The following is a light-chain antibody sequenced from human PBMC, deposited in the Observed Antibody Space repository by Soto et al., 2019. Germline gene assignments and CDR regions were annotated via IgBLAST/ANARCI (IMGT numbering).Light chain of an antibody. CDR2: FEGSGSY. J-gene: IGLJ2*01. V-gene: IGLV4-60*02. Sequence: QPVLTQSSSASASLGSSVKLTCTLSSGHSSYIIAWHQQQPGKAPRYLMKFEGSGSYNKGSGVPDRFSGSSSGADRYLTISNLQFEDEANYYCETWDSNTRVFGGGTQLTVL. CDR3: ETWDSNTRV. CDR1: SGHSSYI.